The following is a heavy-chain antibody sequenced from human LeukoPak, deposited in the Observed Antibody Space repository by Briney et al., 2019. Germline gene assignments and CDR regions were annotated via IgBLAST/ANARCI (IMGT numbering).Heavy chain of an antibody. CDR3: ARGGVTYNWNDVFGV. V-gene: IGHV1-2*02. Sequence: ASVKVSCKASGYTFTGYYIHWVRQAPGQGLEWMGWINPDSGATNYVQKFQGRVTMTRDTSISTAYVEVSRLRSDDTAVYYCARGGVTYNWNDVFGVWGQGTLVTASS. CDR1: GYTFTGYY. J-gene: IGHJ4*02. CDR2: INPDSGAT. D-gene: IGHD1-1*01.